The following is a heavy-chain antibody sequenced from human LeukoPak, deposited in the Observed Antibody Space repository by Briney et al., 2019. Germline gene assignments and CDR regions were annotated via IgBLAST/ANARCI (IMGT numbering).Heavy chain of an antibody. Sequence: GWSHRLSCAASGFTFSNAWMSWVRQAPGKGLEWLGRIKSKTDGGTTDYAAPVKGRFTISRDDSKNTLYLQMNSLKTEDTAVYYCTTAPYDILTGYPPPDVWGQGTTVTVSS. CDR1: GFTFSNAW. CDR3: TTAPYDILTGYPPPDV. CDR2: IKSKTDGGTT. V-gene: IGHV3-15*01. J-gene: IGHJ6*02. D-gene: IGHD3-9*01.